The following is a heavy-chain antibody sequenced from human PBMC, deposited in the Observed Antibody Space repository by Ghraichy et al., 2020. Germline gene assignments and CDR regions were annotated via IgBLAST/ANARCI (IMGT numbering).Heavy chain of an antibody. CDR3: ARELLTPVTTCFREKRGAFDI. CDR1: GFTFSSYN. Sequence: GSLRLSCAASGFTFSSYNMNWVRQAPGKGLEWVASISSHSSYKKYVDSMKGRFTISRDNAKNSLYLQMNSLRVEDTAVYFCARELLTPVTTCFREKRGAFDIWGQVTVVTVAA. CDR2: ISSHSSYK. D-gene: IGHD4-17*01. J-gene: IGHJ3*02. V-gene: IGHV3-21*01.